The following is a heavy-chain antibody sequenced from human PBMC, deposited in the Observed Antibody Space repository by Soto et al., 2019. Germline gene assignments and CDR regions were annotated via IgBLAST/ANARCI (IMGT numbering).Heavy chain of an antibody. Sequence: GGSLRLSCAASGFTFSSCGMSWVRQAPGKGLEWVSSINVNSGKYYADSVKGRFTISRDNSKSTLFLQMNSLRAEDTAVYYCAKRYSGNYYYFDSWGQGTLVTVSS. CDR1: GFTFSSCG. CDR2: INVNSGK. J-gene: IGHJ4*02. CDR3: AKRYSGNYYYFDS. V-gene: IGHV3-23*01. D-gene: IGHD1-26*01.